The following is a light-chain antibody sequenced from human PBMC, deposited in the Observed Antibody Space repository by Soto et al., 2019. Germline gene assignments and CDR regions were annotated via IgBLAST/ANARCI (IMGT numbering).Light chain of an antibody. J-gene: IGKJ4*01. V-gene: IGKV3-15*01. Sequence: EIVLTQSPDTLSLSPGEGASLSCRASQSVHTFLAWYQQKPGQAPRLLIYGASARATGIPARISGNGSGTELSLTISSLQSEDFAVYYCQQYNNWPLTFGGGTKVDI. CDR3: QQYNNWPLT. CDR2: GAS. CDR1: QSVHTF.